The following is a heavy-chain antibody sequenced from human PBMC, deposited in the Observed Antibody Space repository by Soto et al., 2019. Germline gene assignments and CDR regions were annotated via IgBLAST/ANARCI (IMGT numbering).Heavy chain of an antibody. Sequence: GGSLRLSCVASGFTFSRHGLGWVRQAPGKGLEWVSTINPSGDSTLYADSVKGRFTISRDNSKNTVYLQMNSLSVGDTAVYLCAKEEVSTAGSFDYWGQGALGTASS. D-gene: IGHD6-13*01. CDR3: AKEEVSTAGSFDY. CDR2: INPSGDST. V-gene: IGHV3-23*01. J-gene: IGHJ4*02. CDR1: GFTFSRHG.